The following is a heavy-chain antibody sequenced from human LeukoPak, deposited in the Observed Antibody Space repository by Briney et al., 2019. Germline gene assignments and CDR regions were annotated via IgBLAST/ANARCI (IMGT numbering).Heavy chain of an antibody. J-gene: IGHJ6*02. D-gene: IGHD5-24*01. CDR3: VKDRPCDGCMPMDA. CDR2: IGRVGYT. CDR1: GFTFGDYS. Sequence: VGSLRLSCAASGFTFGDYSMSWVRQVPGKGLEWLSGIGRVGYTYYADSVKGRFTISRDNSKNTVYLQMKSLRAEDTAIYYCVKDRPCDGCMPMDAWGQGTTVTVSS. V-gene: IGHV3-23*01.